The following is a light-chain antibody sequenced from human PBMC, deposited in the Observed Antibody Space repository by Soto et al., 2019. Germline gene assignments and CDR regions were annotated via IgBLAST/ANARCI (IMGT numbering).Light chain of an antibody. CDR2: GAS. CDR1: QIISSY. CDR3: QHSYSTPYT. Sequence: DIQMTQSPSSLSASVGDRVTITCRASQIISSYFNWYQQKPGEAPKVLIYGASRLQSGVPSRFSGSASGTDFALTISSLQPEDFATYYCQHSYSTPYTFGQGTKLEIK. J-gene: IGKJ2*01. V-gene: IGKV1-39*01.